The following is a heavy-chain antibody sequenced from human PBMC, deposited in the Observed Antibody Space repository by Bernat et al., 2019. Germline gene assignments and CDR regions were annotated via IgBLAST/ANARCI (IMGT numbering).Heavy chain of an antibody. CDR3: ARDFLRERWLHRLDY. CDR2: ISYDGSNK. J-gene: IGHJ4*02. V-gene: IGHV3-30-3*01. D-gene: IGHD5-24*01. CDR1: GFTFSSYA. Sequence: QVQLVESGGGVVQPGRSLRLSCAASGFTFSSYAMHWVRQAPGKGLEWVAVISYDGSNKYCADSVKGRFTISRDNSKNTLYLQMNSLRAEDTAVYYCARDFLRERWLHRLDYWGQGTLVTVSS.